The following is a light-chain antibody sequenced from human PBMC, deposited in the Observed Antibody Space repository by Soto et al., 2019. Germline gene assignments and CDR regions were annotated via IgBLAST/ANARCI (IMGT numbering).Light chain of an antibody. V-gene: IGLV1-40*01. J-gene: IGLJ1*01. CDR3: QSYDHNSHYV. CDR2: SEN. CDR1: SSNIGAGYV. Sequence: QSVLTQPPSVTGAPGQRVTISCTGSSSNIGAGYVVHWYQQLPGAAPKLLIFSENNRPSGVPDRFSGSKSGNSDYLAITGIRAEDEADYYCQSYDHNSHYVFAKGTKVTVL.